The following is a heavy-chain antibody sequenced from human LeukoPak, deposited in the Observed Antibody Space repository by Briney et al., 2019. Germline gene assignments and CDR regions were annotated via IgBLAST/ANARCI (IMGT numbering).Heavy chain of an antibody. CDR2: MNPNSGRR. Sequence: ASVKVSCKASGYTFSNYDINWVRQAPGQGLEWMGWMNPNSGRRVYAQKFQGRVTMTRNSSINTAYMELTSLRSDGTAVYYCARGLRSDYWGHGTLVTVSS. V-gene: IGHV1-8*01. CDR1: GYTFSNYD. J-gene: IGHJ4*01. D-gene: IGHD3-16*02. CDR3: ARGLRSDY.